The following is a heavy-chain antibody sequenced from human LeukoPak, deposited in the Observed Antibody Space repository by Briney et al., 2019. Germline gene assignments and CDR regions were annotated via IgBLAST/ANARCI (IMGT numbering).Heavy chain of an antibody. J-gene: IGHJ3*02. Sequence: ASVTVSCKASGYTFTDYYMHWVRQAPGQGLEWMGWINPSSGGTNYAQKFQGRVTVTRDTSISTAYMDLSRLRSDDTAVYYCARAGVWDYSDSSGYHNAAFDIWGQGTMVTVSS. CDR2: INPSSGGT. D-gene: IGHD3-22*01. CDR3: ARAGVWDYSDSSGYHNAAFDI. CDR1: GYTFTDYY. V-gene: IGHV1-2*02.